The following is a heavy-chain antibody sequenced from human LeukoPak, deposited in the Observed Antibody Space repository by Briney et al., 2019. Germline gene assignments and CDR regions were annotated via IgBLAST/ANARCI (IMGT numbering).Heavy chain of an antibody. D-gene: IGHD6-13*01. J-gene: IGHJ4*02. CDR3: GRGGKVEQLVLAR. CDR2: ISSDGSST. Sequence: PGGSLRLSCAASRFTFSTYWMHWVRQAPGKGLVWVSRISSDGSSTTYADSVKGRFTISRDNAKNTLYLQMNSLRAEDTAVYYCGRGGKVEQLVLARWGQGSLVTVSS. CDR1: RFTFSTYW. V-gene: IGHV3-74*01.